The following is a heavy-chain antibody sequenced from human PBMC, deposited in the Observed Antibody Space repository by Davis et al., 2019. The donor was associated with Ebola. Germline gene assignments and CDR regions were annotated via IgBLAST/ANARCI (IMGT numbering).Heavy chain of an antibody. CDR2: ISSSSSTI. CDR3: ARGNGDTLGDIYYYYGMDV. D-gene: IGHD2-15*01. Sequence: PGGSLRLSCAASGFTFSSYSMNWVRQAPGKGLEWVSYISSSSSTIYYADSVKGRFTISRDNAKNSLYLQMNSLRDEDTAVYYCARGNGDTLGDIYYYYGMDVWGQGTTVTVSS. V-gene: IGHV3-48*02. J-gene: IGHJ6*02. CDR1: GFTFSSYS.